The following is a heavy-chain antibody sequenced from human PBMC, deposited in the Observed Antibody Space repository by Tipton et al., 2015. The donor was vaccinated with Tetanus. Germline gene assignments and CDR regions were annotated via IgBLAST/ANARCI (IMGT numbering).Heavy chain of an antibody. CDR3: ARDRGVRGGYYYYHGMDV. CDR2: ISPTGLN. CDR1: GGSISSDGAY. D-gene: IGHD3-10*01. V-gene: IGHV4-31*03. Sequence: LSLTCTVSGGSISSDGAYWSWIRQHPGEGLEWIGYISPTGLNSPPPSLKSRVTISVDTSQKQISLKVNSVTAADTAVYYCARDRGVRGGYYYYHGMDVWGQGTTVTVSS. J-gene: IGHJ6*02.